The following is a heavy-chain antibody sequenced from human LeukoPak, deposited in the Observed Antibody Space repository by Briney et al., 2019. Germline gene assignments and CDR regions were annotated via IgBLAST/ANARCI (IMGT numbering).Heavy chain of an antibody. J-gene: IGHJ4*02. CDR2: VYYTGST. D-gene: IGHD3-3*01. V-gene: IGHV4-59*13. CDR3: ARYMRASGTYDFDF. Sequence: SETLSLTCSVSGATISGYYWSWVRQTPGKGLEWIWYVYYTGSTNYNPSLQSRVTITVDTSNNQFSLNVRSVTAADAAIYYCARYMRASGTYDFDFWGQGTLVTVPS. CDR1: GATISGYY.